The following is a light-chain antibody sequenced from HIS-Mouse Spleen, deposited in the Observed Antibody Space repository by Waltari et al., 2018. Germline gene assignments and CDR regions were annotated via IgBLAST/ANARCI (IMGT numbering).Light chain of an antibody. J-gene: IGLJ2*01. CDR3: YSAADNSGV. CDR1: GLAKNY. V-gene: IGLV3-27*01. Sequence: SYELTQPSSVSVSPGQTARITCPGYGLAKNYARWFQQKPGQAPVLVIYEDSGRPSGIPERFSGSSSGTTVTLTISGAQVEDEADYYCYSAADNSGVFGGGTKLTVL. CDR2: EDS.